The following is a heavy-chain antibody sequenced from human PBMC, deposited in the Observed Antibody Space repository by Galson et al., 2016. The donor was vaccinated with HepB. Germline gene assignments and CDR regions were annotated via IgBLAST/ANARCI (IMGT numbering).Heavy chain of an antibody. CDR2: INEDGSAK. V-gene: IGHV3-7*04. J-gene: IGHJ2*01. CDR1: GFTFSSHW. Sequence: SLRLSCAASGFTFSSHWMTWVRQAPGEGLEWVANINEDGSAKGYVEFVKGRFTISRDNAENSLYLQMNSLRVEDTAVYYGAGNTVSAAGDYWGRGTLVTVSS. D-gene: IGHD6-13*01. CDR3: AGNTVSAAGDY.